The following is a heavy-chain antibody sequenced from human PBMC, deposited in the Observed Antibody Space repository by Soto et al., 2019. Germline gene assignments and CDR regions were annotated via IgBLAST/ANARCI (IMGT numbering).Heavy chain of an antibody. D-gene: IGHD2-2*01. CDR2: ILSSGSA. V-gene: IGHV4-59*01. Sequence: QVQLQESGPELVKPSETLSLTCTVSGGPISGYNWTWIRQPPGKGLESIGYILSSGSANYNPSLASRVTISVDASRNQFFLKLTSVTAADTAVYYCARGRRQLPYWGQGTLVTVSS. J-gene: IGHJ4*02. CDR3: ARGRRQLPY. CDR1: GGPISGYN.